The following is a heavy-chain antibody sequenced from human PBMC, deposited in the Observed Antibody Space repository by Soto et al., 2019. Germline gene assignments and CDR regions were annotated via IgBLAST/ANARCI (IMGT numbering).Heavy chain of an antibody. D-gene: IGHD2-15*01. CDR3: ARSCSGGSCHSAF. Sequence: ASVKVSCKASGYTFTSYGINWVRQAPGQGLEWMGWISPYTGDTHYIQSLQGRVTMTTDTSTSTAYMELRSLRSADTAMYYCARSCSGGSCHSAFWGQGTLVTVSS. CDR2: ISPYTGDT. J-gene: IGHJ4*02. V-gene: IGHV1-18*04. CDR1: GYTFTSYG.